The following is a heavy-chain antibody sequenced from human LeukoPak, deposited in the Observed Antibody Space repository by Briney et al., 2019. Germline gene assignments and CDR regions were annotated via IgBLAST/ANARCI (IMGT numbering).Heavy chain of an antibody. CDR3: ATTVWTGQFPDYFDV. Sequence: GGSLRLSCTVSGFSISGRDMAWGRQAPGKGLEWVSSIGSGAKMFYTDSVKGRFTVSRDTSKNTLFLQMNSLRAEDTAVYYCATTVWTGQFPDYFDVWGQGTLVTVSS. CDR1: GFSISGRD. V-gene: IGHV3-69-1*02. D-gene: IGHD1-1*01. J-gene: IGHJ4*02. CDR2: IGSGAKM.